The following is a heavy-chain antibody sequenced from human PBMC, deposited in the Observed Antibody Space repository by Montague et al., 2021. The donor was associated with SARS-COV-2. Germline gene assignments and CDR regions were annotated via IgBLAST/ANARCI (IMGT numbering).Heavy chain of an antibody. CDR1: SGSFSGYY. V-gene: IGHV4-34*01. Sequence: SETLSLTCAVYSGSFSGYYWSWIRQPPGKGLEWIGEINHSGSTNYNPSLKSRVTISVDTSKNQFSLKLSSVTAADTAVYYCARGYQLRFLEWSSRQSTFDYWGQGTLVTVSS. CDR2: INHSGST. D-gene: IGHD3-3*01. CDR3: ARGYQLRFLEWSSRQSTFDY. J-gene: IGHJ4*02.